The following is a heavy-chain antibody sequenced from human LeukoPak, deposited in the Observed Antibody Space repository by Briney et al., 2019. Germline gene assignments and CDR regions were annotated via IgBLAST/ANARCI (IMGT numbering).Heavy chain of an antibody. D-gene: IGHD3-9*01. Sequence: GGSLRLSCSTSGFTFSNHFMHWVRQAPGKGPEYVSSIGPNGASTLYADSVKGRFTISRDNSKNALYLQLTSLRLEDTALYYCVKDLTGTRSFDYWGQGTLVTVSS. V-gene: IGHV3-64D*06. CDR1: GFTFSNHF. J-gene: IGHJ4*02. CDR3: VKDLTGTRSFDY. CDR2: IGPNGAST.